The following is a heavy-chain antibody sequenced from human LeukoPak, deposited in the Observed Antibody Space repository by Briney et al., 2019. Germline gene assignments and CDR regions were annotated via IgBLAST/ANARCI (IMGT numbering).Heavy chain of an antibody. CDR1: GGSVSSSSYY. D-gene: IGHD4-11*01. CDR3: ARGAQYYSNYYFDS. Sequence: PSETLSLTCTVSGGSVSSSSYYWSWIRQPPGKGLEWIGYIYYSGSTNYNPSLKSRVTISVDTSKNQFSLKLSSVTAADTAVYYCARGAQYYSNYYFDSWGQGTLVTVSS. J-gene: IGHJ4*02. V-gene: IGHV4-61*01. CDR2: IYYSGST.